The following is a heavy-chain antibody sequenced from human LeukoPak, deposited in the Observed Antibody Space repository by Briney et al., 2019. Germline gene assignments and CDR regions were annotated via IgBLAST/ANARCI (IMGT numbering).Heavy chain of an antibody. V-gene: IGHV4-4*07. CDR2: IYSTGGT. D-gene: IGHD3-3*02. Sequence: TSETLSLTCTVSGDSFTSYYWAWIRQTAGKGLEWLGHIYSTGGTKYSPSFKSRLSMSVDTSKWQFSLQLNSVTAADTAVYYCARAFLGRDAFDAWGQGTLVTVSS. CDR3: ARAFLGRDAFDA. J-gene: IGHJ3*01. CDR1: GDSFTSYY.